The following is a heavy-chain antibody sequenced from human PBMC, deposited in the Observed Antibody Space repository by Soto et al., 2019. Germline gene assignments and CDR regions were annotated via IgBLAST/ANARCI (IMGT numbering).Heavy chain of an antibody. CDR2: INPNSGGT. CDR1: GYTFTGYY. V-gene: IGHV1-2*04. Sequence: QVQLVQSGAEVKKPGASVKVSCKASGYTFTGYYMHWVRQAPGQGLEWMGWINPNSGGTNYAQKFQGWVNMTRDTSISTAYMELSRLRSDDTAVYYRARSLSVATPVTMEFDYWGQGTLVTVSS. D-gene: IGHD5-12*01. J-gene: IGHJ4*02. CDR3: ARSLSVATPVTMEFDY.